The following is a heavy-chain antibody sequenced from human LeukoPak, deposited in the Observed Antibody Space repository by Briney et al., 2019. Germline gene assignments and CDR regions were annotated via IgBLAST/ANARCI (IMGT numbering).Heavy chain of an antibody. CDR2: INPNSGGT. J-gene: IGHJ6*04. CDR1: GYTFTGYY. CDR3: ARGAAGYSGGFGGGMDV. V-gene: IGHV1-2*04. D-gene: IGHD6-19*01. Sequence: GASVKVSCKASGYTFTGYYMHWVRQAPGQGLEWMGWINPNSGGTNYAQKFQGWVTMTRDTSISTAYMELSRLIFDDTAIYYCARGAAGYSGGFGGGMDVWGKGTTVTVSS.